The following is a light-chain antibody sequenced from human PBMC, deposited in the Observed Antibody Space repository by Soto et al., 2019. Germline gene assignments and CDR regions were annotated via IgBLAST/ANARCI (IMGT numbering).Light chain of an antibody. J-gene: IGKJ3*01. V-gene: IGKV1-5*03. CDR1: QSISSW. Sequence: DIQMTQSPSTLSASVGDRVTITCRASQSISSWLAWYQQKPGKAPKLLIYKASTFESGVPSRFSGSGSGTEFTLTISSLQPDDFATNYCQQSFTFGPGTKVDIK. CDR3: QQSFT. CDR2: KAS.